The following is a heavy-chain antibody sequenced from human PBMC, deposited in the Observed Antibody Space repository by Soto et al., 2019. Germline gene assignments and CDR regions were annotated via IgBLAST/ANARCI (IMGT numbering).Heavy chain of an antibody. CDR1: GFTFISYA. J-gene: IGHJ5*02. V-gene: IGHV3-30-3*01. Sequence: GGALRLSCAASGFTFISYAMHWVRQAPGKGLEWVAVISYDGSNKYYADSVKGRFTISRDNSKNTLYLQMNSMRAEDTAVYYCARDRVVYSIGWYLGIENWFDPWAQGSLVTVCS. CDR3: ARDRVVYSIGWYLGIENWFDP. CDR2: ISYDGSNK. D-gene: IGHD6-19*01.